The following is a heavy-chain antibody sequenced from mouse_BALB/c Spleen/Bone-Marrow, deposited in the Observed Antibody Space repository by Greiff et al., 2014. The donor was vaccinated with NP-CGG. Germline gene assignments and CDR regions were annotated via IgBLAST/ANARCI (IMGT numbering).Heavy chain of an antibody. CDR2: IDPENGDT. CDR3: NVWDGNYFFDY. J-gene: IGHJ2*01. D-gene: IGHD2-1*01. Sequence: EVQLQQSGAELVRSGASVKLSCTASGFNIKDYYMHWEKQRPEQGLEWIGWIDPENGDTEYAPKFQGKATMTADTSSNTAYLQLSSLTSEGTAVYYRNVWDGNYFFDYWGQGTTLTVSS. V-gene: IGHV14-4*02. CDR1: GFNIKDYY.